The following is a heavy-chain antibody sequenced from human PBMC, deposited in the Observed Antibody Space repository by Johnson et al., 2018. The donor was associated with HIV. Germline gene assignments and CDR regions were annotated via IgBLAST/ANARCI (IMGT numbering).Heavy chain of an antibody. D-gene: IGHD3-22*01. V-gene: IGHV3-53*01. Sequence: VQLVESGGDLIQPGGSLRLSCAASGFTVSSTYMSWVRQAPGKGLEWLSVLYSDGRTYYADSVTGRFTISLYLQMNSLRAEDTAVYFCTRGEGGYFYDSSGYYHRPDDAFEIWGQGTMVTVSS. J-gene: IGHJ3*02. CDR3: TRGEGGYFYDSSGYYHRPDDAFEI. CDR2: LYSDGRT. CDR1: GFTVSSTY.